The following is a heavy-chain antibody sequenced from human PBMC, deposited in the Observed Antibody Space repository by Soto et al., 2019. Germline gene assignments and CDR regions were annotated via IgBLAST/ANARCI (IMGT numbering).Heavy chain of an antibody. CDR2: INPNSGGT. CDR1: GYTFTDYY. V-gene: IGHV1-2*04. Sequence: ASVKVSCKASGYTFTDYYMHWVRQAPGQGLEWMGWINPNSGGTNYAQKFQGWVTMTRDTSISTAYMELSRLRSDDTAVYYCARGRSGWYYYYYGMDVWGQGTTVTVSS. CDR3: ARGRSGWYYYYYGMDV. J-gene: IGHJ6*02. D-gene: IGHD6-19*01.